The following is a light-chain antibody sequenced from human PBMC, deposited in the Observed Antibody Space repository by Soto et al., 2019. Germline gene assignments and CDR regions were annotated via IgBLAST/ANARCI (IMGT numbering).Light chain of an antibody. CDR3: QQYHDWPPYT. CDR2: RAS. J-gene: IGKJ2*01. V-gene: IGKV3-15*01. Sequence: EIVMTQSPATLSVPPGESATLSCRASQNINSNLAWYQQKPGQAPRLLIYRASTMATGIPARFNGSGSGTEFTLTISSLQSEDFAVYYCQQYHDWPPYTFGQGPRWIS. CDR1: QNINSN.